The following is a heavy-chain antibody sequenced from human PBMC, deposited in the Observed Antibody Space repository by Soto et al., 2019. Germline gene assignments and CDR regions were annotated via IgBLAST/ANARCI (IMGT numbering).Heavy chain of an antibody. CDR3: ASSVWFGELLYYDAFDI. J-gene: IGHJ3*02. Sequence: QVQLQESGPGLVKPSETLSLTCTVSGGSISSYYWSWIRQPPGKGLEWIGYIYYSGSTNYNPSLKSRVTISVDTSKDQFSLKLSSVTAADTAVYYCASSVWFGELLYYDAFDIWGQGTMVTVSS. D-gene: IGHD3-10*01. V-gene: IGHV4-59*01. CDR2: IYYSGST. CDR1: GGSISSYY.